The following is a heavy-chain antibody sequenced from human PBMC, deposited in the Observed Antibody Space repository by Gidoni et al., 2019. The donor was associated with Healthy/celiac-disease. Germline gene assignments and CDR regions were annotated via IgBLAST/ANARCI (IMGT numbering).Heavy chain of an antibody. J-gene: IGHJ6*03. CDR3: ARGPEGYSSSWYQYYYYYMDV. V-gene: IGHV4-4*02. D-gene: IGHD6-13*01. Sequence: QVQLQESGPGLLKPSGTPSLPCARSGGSISSTNCWRWVRQPPGKGLEWIGEVYHSGSTNYNPSIKSRVTISLDKSKNQFSLKLSSVTAADTAVYYCARGPEGYSSSWYQYYYYYMDVWGKGTTVTVSS. CDR1: GGSISSTNC. CDR2: VYHSGST.